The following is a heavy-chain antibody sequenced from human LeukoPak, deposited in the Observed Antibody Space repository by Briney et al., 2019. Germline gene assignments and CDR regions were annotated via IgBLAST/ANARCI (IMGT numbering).Heavy chain of an antibody. J-gene: IGHJ6*03. CDR1: GGSISSYY. V-gene: IGHV4-4*07. CDR3: ARGAYCSSTSCYLGYYYYMDV. Sequence: SETLFLTCTVSGGSISSYYWSWIRQPAGKGLEWIGRIYTSGSTNYNPSLKSRVTMPVDTSKNQFSLKLSSVTAADTAVYYCARGAYCSSTSCYLGYYYYMDVWGKGTTVTVSS. CDR2: IYTSGST. D-gene: IGHD2-2*01.